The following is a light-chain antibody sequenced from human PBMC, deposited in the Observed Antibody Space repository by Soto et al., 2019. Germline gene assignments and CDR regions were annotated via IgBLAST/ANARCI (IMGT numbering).Light chain of an antibody. V-gene: IGKV4-1*01. CDR2: WAS. CDR1: QSVLSNSDNKNY. J-gene: IGKJ5*01. Sequence: DFVMTQSPDSLAVSLGQRATITCRSSQSVLSNSDNKNYLAWFQXKPGQPXKXXFYWASTRESGVPDRFSGSGSATDLTITISNLQAEDVEVYYCQQYHSDPITFGQGTRLEIK. CDR3: QQYHSDPIT.